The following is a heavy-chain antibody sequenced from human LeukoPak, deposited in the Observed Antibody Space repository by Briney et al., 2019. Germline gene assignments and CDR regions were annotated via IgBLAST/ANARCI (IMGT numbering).Heavy chain of an antibody. CDR3: ARSSQAAFDI. Sequence: GSLRLSCTVSGGSISSYYWSWIRQPPGKGLEWIGYIYYSGSTNYNPSLKSRVTISVDTSKNQFSLKLSSVTAADTAVYYCARSSQAAFDIWGQGTMVTVSS. J-gene: IGHJ3*02. CDR1: GGSISSYY. CDR2: IYYSGST. V-gene: IGHV4-59*01.